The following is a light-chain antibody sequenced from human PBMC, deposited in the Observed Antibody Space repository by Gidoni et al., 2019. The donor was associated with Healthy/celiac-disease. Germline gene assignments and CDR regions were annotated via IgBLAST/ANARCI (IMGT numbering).Light chain of an antibody. CDR2: GAS. Sequence: IVLPQSPGTLSLSPGERATLSCRASQSVSSSYLAWYQQKPGQAPRLLIYGASSRATGIPDRFSGSGSGTDFTLTISRLEPEDFAVYYCQQYGSSPLTFXGXTKVEIK. CDR1: QSVSSSY. V-gene: IGKV3-20*01. CDR3: QQYGSSPLT. J-gene: IGKJ4*01.